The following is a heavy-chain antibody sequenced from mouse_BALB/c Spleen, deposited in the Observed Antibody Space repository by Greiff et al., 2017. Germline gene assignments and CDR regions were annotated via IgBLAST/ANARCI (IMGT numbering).Heavy chain of an antibody. CDR2: IYPGDGDT. CDR1: GYAFSSSW. V-gene: IGHV1-82*01. Sequence: QVQLQQSGPELVKPGASVKISCKASGYAFSSSWMNWVKQRPGQGLEWIGRIYPGDGDTNYNGKFKGKATLTADKSSSTAYMQLSSLTSEDSAVYFCARGNTTVVSAMDYWGQGTSVTVSS. CDR3: ARGNTTVVSAMDY. J-gene: IGHJ4*01. D-gene: IGHD1-1*01.